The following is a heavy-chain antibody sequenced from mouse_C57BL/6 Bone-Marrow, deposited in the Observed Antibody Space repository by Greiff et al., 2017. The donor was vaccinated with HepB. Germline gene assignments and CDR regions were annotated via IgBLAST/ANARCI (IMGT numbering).Heavy chain of an antibody. CDR1: GYSFTDYN. V-gene: IGHV1-39*01. D-gene: IGHD2-4*01. Sequence: EVKLQESGPELVKPGASVKISCKASGYSFTDYNMNWVKQSNGKSLEWIGVINPNYGTTSYNQKFKGKATLTVDQSSSTAYMQLNSLTSEDSAVYYCAGYDYAGWAMDYWGQGTSVTVSS. J-gene: IGHJ4*01. CDR3: AGYDYAGWAMDY. CDR2: INPNYGTT.